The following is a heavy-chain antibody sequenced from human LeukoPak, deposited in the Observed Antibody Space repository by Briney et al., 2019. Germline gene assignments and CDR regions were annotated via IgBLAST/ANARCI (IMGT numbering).Heavy chain of an antibody. J-gene: IGHJ4*02. D-gene: IGHD3-3*01. CDR1: GYTFTSYD. V-gene: IGHV1-8*01. CDR2: MNPNSGNT. Sequence: ASVKVSCKASGYTFTSYDINWVRQATGQGLEWMGWMNPNSGNTGYAQKFQGRVTMTRNTSISTAYMELSSLRSEDTAVYYCARGRRNGDFWSGYDIDYWGQGILVTVSS. CDR3: ARGRRNGDFWSGYDIDY.